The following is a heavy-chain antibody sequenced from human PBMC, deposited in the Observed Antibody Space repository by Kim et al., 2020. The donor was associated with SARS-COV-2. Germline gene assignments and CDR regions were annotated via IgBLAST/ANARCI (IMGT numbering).Heavy chain of an antibody. CDR2: ISYDGSNK. J-gene: IGHJ4*02. D-gene: IGHD6-13*01. Sequence: GGSLRLSCAASGFTFSSYGMHWVRQAPGKGLEWVAVISYDGSNKYYADSVKGRFTISRDNSKNTLYLQMNSLRAEDTAVYYCASLYSSSGGDYWGQGTLVTVSS. CDR1: GFTFSSYG. CDR3: ASLYSSSGGDY. V-gene: IGHV3-33*05.